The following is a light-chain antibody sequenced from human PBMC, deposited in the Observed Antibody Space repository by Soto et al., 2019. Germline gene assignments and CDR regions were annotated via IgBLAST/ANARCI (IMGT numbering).Light chain of an antibody. Sequence: EVVLTQSPATLSLSPGERATLSCRASQSIRTSLAWYQQKPGQAPRLVIFDASNRANGVPARFGGSGSGTDFTLTINSLEPEDFAVDYCQQRNVWPPITFGQGTRLAIK. CDR3: QQRNVWPPIT. CDR1: QSIRTS. V-gene: IGKV3-11*01. CDR2: DAS. J-gene: IGKJ5*01.